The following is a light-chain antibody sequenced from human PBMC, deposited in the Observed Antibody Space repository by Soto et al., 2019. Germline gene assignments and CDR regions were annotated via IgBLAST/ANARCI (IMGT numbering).Light chain of an antibody. Sequence: QSVLTQPASVSGSPGQSITISCTGTSSDVGGYNYVSWYQQHPGKAPKLMIYEVSNRPSGVPNRFSGSKSGNTASLTISGLQAEDEADYYCSSYTSSSTNVVFGGGTKVTVL. CDR1: SSDVGGYNY. CDR2: EVS. V-gene: IGLV2-14*01. J-gene: IGLJ2*01. CDR3: SSYTSSSTNVV.